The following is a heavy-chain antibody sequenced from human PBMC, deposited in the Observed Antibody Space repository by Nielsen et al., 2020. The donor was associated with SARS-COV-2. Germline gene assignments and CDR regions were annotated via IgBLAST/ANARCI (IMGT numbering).Heavy chain of an antibody. CDR2: IFYSGTT. CDR3: AGIHSSASIDF. Sequence: SFSSYEMTWIRQPPGKGLEWIGSIFYSGTTYYNSSLKSRVTISVDTSKNHFSLRLTSVTAADTAVYFCAGIHSSASIDFWGQGTLVTVSS. J-gene: IGHJ4*02. V-gene: IGHV4-39*02. D-gene: IGHD6-19*01. CDR1: SFSSYE.